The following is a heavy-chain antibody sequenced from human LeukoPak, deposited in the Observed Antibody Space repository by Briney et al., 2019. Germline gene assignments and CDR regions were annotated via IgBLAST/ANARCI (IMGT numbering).Heavy chain of an antibody. J-gene: IGHJ6*03. CDR1: GGSISSYY. D-gene: IGHD2-8*01. CDR3: AGTTGEVYAIYCYYYMDV. V-gene: IGHV4-59*01. CDR2: IYYSGST. Sequence: SETLSLTCTVSGGSISSYYWSWIRQPPGKGLEWIGYIYYSGSTNYNPSLKSRVTISVDTSKKQFSLKLSSVTAADTAVYYCAGTTGEVYAIYCYYYMDVWGQGTMVTVSS.